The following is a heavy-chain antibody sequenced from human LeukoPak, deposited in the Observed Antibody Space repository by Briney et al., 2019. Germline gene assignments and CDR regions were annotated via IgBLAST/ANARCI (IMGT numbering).Heavy chain of an antibody. V-gene: IGHV4-59*12. CDR2: IYYSGST. Sequence: SETLSLTCTVSGGSISSYYWSWIRQSPGKGLEWIGNIYYSGSTNYNPSLNSRVTISVDTSKNQFSLKLSSVTAADTAVYYCARWSSYSNYYFGYFDYWGQGTLVTVSS. CDR3: ARWSSYSNYYFGYFDY. D-gene: IGHD4-11*01. J-gene: IGHJ4*02. CDR1: GGSISSYY.